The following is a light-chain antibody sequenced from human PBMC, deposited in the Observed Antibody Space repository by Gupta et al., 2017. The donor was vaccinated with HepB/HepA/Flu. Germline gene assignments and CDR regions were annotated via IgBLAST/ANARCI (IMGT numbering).Light chain of an antibody. CDR2: AAS. CDR3: QQLNGYPYT. Sequence: SVGDRATITCRASQGISSYLAWYQQNPGKAPKLLIYAASTLQSGVPSRFCGSGSGTEFTLTISILQPEDFATYYCQQLNGYPYTFGQGTKLDIK. J-gene: IGKJ2*01. V-gene: IGKV1-9*01. CDR1: QGISSY.